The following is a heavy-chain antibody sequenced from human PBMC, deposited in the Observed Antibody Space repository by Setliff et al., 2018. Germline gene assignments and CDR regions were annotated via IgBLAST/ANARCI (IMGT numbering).Heavy chain of an antibody. J-gene: IGHJ3*02. CDR1: GFTFSSYS. CDR2: ISPDSYYI. V-gene: IGHV3-21*03. Sequence: PSETLSLSCAASGFTFSSYSMHWVRQTPGKGLEWVSSISPDSYYIYYADSIKGRFTISRDNAKSSLYLQMNSLRAEDTAVFYCARSPANGGHDAFDIWGQGTMVTVSS. CDR3: ARSPANGGHDAFDI. D-gene: IGHD6-25*01.